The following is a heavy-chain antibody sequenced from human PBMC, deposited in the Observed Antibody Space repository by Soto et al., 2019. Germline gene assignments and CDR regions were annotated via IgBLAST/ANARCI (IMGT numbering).Heavy chain of an antibody. CDR3: ARDGLLFSGPYRPSRFDY. CDR1: GFKFSDYW. Sequence: PGGSLRLSCAASGFKFSDYWMSWVRQAPGKGLEWVGNIKHDTNEAHYADSVKGRFTIARDNIKNFLFLQMNGLRSDDTASYYCARDGLLFSGPYRPSRFDYWGLGTLVTVSS. J-gene: IGHJ4*02. V-gene: IGHV3-7*03. CDR2: IKHDTNEA. D-gene: IGHD3-16*02.